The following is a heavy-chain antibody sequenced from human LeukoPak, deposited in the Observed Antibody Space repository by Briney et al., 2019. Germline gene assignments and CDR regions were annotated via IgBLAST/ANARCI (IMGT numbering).Heavy chain of an antibody. V-gene: IGHV3-9*03. D-gene: IGHD6-13*01. CDR2: ISWNGGSI. Sequence: LTGGSLRLSCAASGFTFDDYAMHWVRQAPGKGLEWVSGISWNGGSIGYADSVKGRFTISRDNAKNSLYLQMNSLRAEDMALYYCAKGLGSSSWFSFDYWGQGTLVTVSS. J-gene: IGHJ4*02. CDR1: GFTFDDYA. CDR3: AKGLGSSSWFSFDY.